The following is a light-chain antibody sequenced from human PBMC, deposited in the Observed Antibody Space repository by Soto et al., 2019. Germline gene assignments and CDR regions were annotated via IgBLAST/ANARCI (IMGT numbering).Light chain of an antibody. CDR3: QQYSNWPPIT. V-gene: IGKV3-15*01. J-gene: IGKJ5*01. CDR2: DTS. Sequence: VMTQSPGTVSVSLGERATLSCRASQSVSIHLAWYQQKPGQAPRLLIYDTSTRATGIPARFSGSGSGTEFTLTISSLQSEDFAVYYCQQYSNWPPITFGQGTRLEIK. CDR1: QSVSIH.